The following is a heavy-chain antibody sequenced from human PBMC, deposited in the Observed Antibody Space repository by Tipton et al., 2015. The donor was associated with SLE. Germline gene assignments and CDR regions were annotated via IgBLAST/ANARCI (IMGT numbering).Heavy chain of an antibody. CDR1: GGSFSGYP. CDR3: ARGPRDMGDYYYYYYMDV. J-gene: IGHJ6*03. D-gene: IGHD2-15*01. V-gene: IGHV4-34*01. Sequence: GLVKPSETLSLTCAVNGGSFSGYPWSWIRQPPGKGLEWMGEIDHGGNTNYNPSLKGRVTIPVDTSNNHFSLKLASVTAADTAVYYCARGPRDMGDYYYYYYMDVWGKGTTVTVSS. CDR2: IDHGGNT.